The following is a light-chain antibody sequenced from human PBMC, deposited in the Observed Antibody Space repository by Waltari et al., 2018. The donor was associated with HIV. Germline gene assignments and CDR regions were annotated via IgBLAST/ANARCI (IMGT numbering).Light chain of an antibody. V-gene: IGLV1-40*02. J-gene: IGLJ3*02. CDR1: SSTIRAGSA. CDR2: GNT. CDR3: QSYAKSLSGWV. Sequence: QSVVTQPPSPSWAPGQTVALSCTGSSSTIRAGSAVNWYQHFPGAAPKVVIYGNTNRPSGVPERFSGSKSGSAASLVIAGLQADDEAEYYCQSYAKSLSGWVFGGGTKVTVL.